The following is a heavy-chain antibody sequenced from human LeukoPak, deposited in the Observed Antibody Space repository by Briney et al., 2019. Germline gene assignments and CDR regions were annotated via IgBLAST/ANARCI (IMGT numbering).Heavy chain of an antibody. J-gene: IGHJ4*02. Sequence: PSETLSLTCAVYGGSVRGYYWSWIRQPPGKGLEWIGEISDRGRTHCNPSLESRVSMSVDTSKNQFALQLNSVTAADTAVYYCARVPLRFLEPFDYWGQGILVTVSS. V-gene: IGHV4-34*01. D-gene: IGHD3-3*01. CDR1: GGSVRGYY. CDR3: ARVPLRFLEPFDY. CDR2: ISDRGRT.